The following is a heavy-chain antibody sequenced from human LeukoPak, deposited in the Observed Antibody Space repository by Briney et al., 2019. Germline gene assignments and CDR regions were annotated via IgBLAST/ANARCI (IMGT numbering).Heavy chain of an antibody. CDR1: GGTFSSYA. V-gene: IGHV1-69*05. J-gene: IGHJ4*02. CDR3: ARDKIRRDGYNPDY. Sequence: SVKVSCKASGGTFSSYAISWVRQAPGQGLEWMGRIIPIFGTANYAQKFQGRVTITTDESTSAAYMELSSLRSEDTAVYYCARDKIRRDGYNPDYWGQGTLVTVSS. D-gene: IGHD5-24*01. CDR2: IIPIFGTA.